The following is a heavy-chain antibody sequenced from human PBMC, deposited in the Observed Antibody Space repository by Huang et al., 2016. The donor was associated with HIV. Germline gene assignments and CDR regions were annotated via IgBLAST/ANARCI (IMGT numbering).Heavy chain of an antibody. CDR2: IIPNVGTT. CDR3: ARLPWFGTYYYGMDV. D-gene: IGHD3-10*01. J-gene: IGHJ6*02. V-gene: IGHV1-69*01. CDR1: A. Sequence: AISWVRQAPGQGLEWMGGIIPNVGTTNDAQKFQGRVKVTADESTTTAYLELSSLSSEDTAVYYCARLPWFGTYYYGMDVWGQGTTVTVSS.